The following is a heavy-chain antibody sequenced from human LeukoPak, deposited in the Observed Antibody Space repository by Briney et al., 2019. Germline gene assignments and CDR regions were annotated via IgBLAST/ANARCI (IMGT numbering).Heavy chain of an antibody. D-gene: IGHD4-17*01. Sequence: PGGSLRLSCAASGFTFSSYAMHWVRQAPGKGLEYVSAISSNGGSTYYANSVKGRFTISRDNSKNTLYLQMGSLRAEDMAVYYCARSIYGDSRYYYYGMDVWGQGTTVTVSS. V-gene: IGHV3-64*01. CDR1: GFTFSSYA. J-gene: IGHJ6*02. CDR2: ISSNGGST. CDR3: ARSIYGDSRYYYYGMDV.